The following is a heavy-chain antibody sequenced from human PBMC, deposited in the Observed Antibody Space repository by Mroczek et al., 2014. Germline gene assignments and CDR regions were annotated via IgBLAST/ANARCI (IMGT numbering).Heavy chain of an antibody. Sequence: ESGGGVVQPGRSLRLSCAASGFTFSSYGMHWVRQAPGKGLEWVAVISYDGSNKYYADSVKGRFTISRDNSKNTLYLQMNSLRAEDTAVYYCAKGARDGYFNLEEDYWGQGTLVTVSS. CDR2: ISYDGSNK. CDR1: GFTFSSYG. CDR3: AKGARDGYFNLEEDY. V-gene: IGHV3-30*18. J-gene: IGHJ4*02. D-gene: IGHD5-24*01.